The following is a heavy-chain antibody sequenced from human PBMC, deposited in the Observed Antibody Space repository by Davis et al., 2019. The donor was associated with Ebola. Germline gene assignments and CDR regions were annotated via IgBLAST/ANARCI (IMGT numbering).Heavy chain of an antibody. D-gene: IGHD5/OR15-5a*01. J-gene: IGHJ6*02. V-gene: IGHV3-74*01. CDR3: ARDVYHMDV. Sequence: HTGGSLRLSCAASGFTFSNFWMHWVRQAPGKGLVWVSRIKSDGTITTYADSVKGRFTISRDNAKNTLYLQMNSLRAEDTAVYYCARDVYHMDVRGQGTTVTVSS. CDR2: IKSDGTIT. CDR1: GFTFSNFW.